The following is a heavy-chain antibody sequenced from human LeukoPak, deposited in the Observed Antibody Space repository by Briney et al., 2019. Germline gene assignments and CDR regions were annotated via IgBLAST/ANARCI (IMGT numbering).Heavy chain of an antibody. J-gene: IGHJ4*02. CDR1: GYTFTSYD. CDR3: ASQWELLGPFDY. V-gene: IGHV1-8*01. D-gene: IGHD1-26*01. Sequence: ASVKVSCKASGYTFTSYDINWVRQATGQGLEWMGWMNPNSGNTGYAQKFQGRVTITADESTSTAYMELSSLRSEDTAVYYCASQWELLGPFDYWGQGTLVTVSS. CDR2: MNPNSGNT.